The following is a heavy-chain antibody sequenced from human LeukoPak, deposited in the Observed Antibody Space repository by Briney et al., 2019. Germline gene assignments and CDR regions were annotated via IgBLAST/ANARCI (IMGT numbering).Heavy chain of an antibody. CDR1: GFTFSSYS. CDR2: ITSMSSSI. CDR3: AKDLLGATLDY. J-gene: IGHJ4*02. V-gene: IGHV3-21*01. Sequence: GGSLRLSCEASGFTFSSYSMNWVRQAPGKGLEWVSSITSMSSSIYYADSVQGRFTISRDNSKNTLYLQMNSLRAEDTAVYYCAKDLLGATLDYWGQGTLVTVSS. D-gene: IGHD1-26*01.